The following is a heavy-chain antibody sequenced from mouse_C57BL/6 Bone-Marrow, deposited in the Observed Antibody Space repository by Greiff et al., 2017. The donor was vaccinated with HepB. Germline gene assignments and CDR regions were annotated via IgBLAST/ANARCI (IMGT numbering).Heavy chain of an antibody. Sequence: VKLQESGPGLVAPSQSLSITCTVSGFSLTSYGVHWVRQPPGKGLGWLVVIWSDGSTTYNSALKSRLSISKDNSKSQVFLKMNSLQTDDTAMYYCARQRGGQLRLYDMDYWGQGTSVTVSS. V-gene: IGHV2-6-1*01. D-gene: IGHD3-2*02. J-gene: IGHJ4*01. CDR3: ARQRGGQLRLYDMDY. CDR2: IWSDGST. CDR1: GFSLTSYG.